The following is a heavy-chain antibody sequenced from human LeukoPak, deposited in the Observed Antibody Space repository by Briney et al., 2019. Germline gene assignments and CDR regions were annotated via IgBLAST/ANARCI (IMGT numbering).Heavy chain of an antibody. V-gene: IGHV1-2*02. CDR3: ARNTYGPFDY. CDR1: GYTFTGYY. CDR2: INPNSGGT. Sequence: ASVKVSCKASGYTFTGYYMHWVRQAPGQGLEWMGWINPNSGGTNYAQKFQGRVTMTRDTSTNTVYMELSSLRSVDTAFYYCARNTYGPFDYWGQGTLVTVSS. D-gene: IGHD5-18*01. J-gene: IGHJ4*02.